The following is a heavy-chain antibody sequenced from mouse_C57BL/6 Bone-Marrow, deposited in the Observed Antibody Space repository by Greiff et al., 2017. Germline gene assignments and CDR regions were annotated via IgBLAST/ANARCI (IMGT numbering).Heavy chain of an antibody. D-gene: IGHD2-4*01. Sequence: EVQVVESGGGLVQPGGSLKLSCAASGFTFSDYYMYWVRQTPEKRLEWVAYISNGGGSTYYPDTVKGRFTISRDNAKNTLYLQMSRLKSEDTAMYYCARHDDYWFAYWGQGTLVTVSA. CDR3: ARHDDYWFAY. J-gene: IGHJ3*01. V-gene: IGHV5-12*01. CDR2: ISNGGGST. CDR1: GFTFSDYY.